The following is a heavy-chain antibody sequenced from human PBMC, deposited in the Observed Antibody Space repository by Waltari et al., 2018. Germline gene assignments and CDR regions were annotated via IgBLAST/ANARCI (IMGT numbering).Heavy chain of an antibody. CDR1: GFTVRSIN. J-gene: IGHJ3*01. CDR2: IFRDGTT. V-gene: IGHV3-66*01. CDR3: AHVHEYAFHV. D-gene: IGHD1-1*01. Sequence: EEQLVESGGGLVQPGGSLRLSCVVSGFTVRSINVRWVRQAPGKGLEWVSLIFRDGTTYYADSVKGRFTISRDNSKNTLFLQMNSLRAEDTAVYYCAHVHEYAFHVWGQGTMVTVSS.